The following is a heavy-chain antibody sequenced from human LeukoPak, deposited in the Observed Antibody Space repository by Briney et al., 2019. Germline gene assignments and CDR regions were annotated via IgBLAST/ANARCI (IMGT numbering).Heavy chain of an antibody. D-gene: IGHD6-6*01. J-gene: IGHJ4*02. CDR2: MNPNSGNT. CDR1: GYTFTSYD. Sequence: ASVKVSCKASGYTFTSYDINWVRQATGQGLEWMGWMNPNSGNTGYAQKFQGRVTMTRNTSMSTAYMELSSLRSEDTAVYYCARVGWYSSSPQLDYWGQGTLVTVSS. CDR3: ARVGWYSSSPQLDY. V-gene: IGHV1-8*01.